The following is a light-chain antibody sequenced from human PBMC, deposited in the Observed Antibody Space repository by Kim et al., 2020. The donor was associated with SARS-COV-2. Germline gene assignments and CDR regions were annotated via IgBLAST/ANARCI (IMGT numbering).Light chain of an antibody. CDR3: QKYDSAPLT. CDR1: QGISNY. CDR2: AAS. V-gene: IGKV1-27*01. J-gene: IGKJ4*01. Sequence: ASGGDRVTSTCRSSQGISNYLAWYQQQPGKVPKLLIYAASALQSGVPSRFSGSGSGTDFTLTISSLQPEDVATYYCQKYDSAPLTFGGGTKVDIK.